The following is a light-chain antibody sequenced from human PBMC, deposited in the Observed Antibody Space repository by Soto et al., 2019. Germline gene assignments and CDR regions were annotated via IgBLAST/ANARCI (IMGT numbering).Light chain of an antibody. CDR3: QQYDSWP. CDR2: GAS. V-gene: IGKV3-20*01. J-gene: IGKJ1*01. CDR1: QSVSSSY. Sequence: EKVLTQSPGTVSLSPGERATLSCRASQSVSSSYLAWYQQKAGQAPRLLIYGASSRATGIPDRFSGSGSGTDFTLTISRLEPEDFAVYYCQQYDSWPFGQGTKVDIK.